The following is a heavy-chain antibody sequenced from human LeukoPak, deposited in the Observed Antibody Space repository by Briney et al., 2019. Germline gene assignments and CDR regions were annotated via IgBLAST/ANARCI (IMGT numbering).Heavy chain of an antibody. CDR2: IYFSGGT. D-gene: IGHD3-9*01. J-gene: IGHJ4*02. CDR1: GDSISNSNYY. Sequence: PSETLSLTCTVSGDSISNSNYYWGWIRQPPGKGLEWIGSIYFSGGTYYNPSLKSRVTISVDTSKNQFSLNLNSVTAADTAVYFCARHRTQFHISTGHRQGTDFDSWGQGTLVTVSS. CDR3: ARHRTQFHISTGHRQGTDFDS. V-gene: IGHV4-39*01.